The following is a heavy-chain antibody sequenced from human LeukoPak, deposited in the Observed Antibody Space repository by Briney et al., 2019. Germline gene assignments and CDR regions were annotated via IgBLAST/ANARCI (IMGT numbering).Heavy chain of an antibody. CDR1: GFTFSSYA. V-gene: IGHV3-23*01. D-gene: IGHD2-2*01. CDR3: AKGGSSSTSLWG. J-gene: IGHJ4*02. CDR2: ISGSGGST. Sequence: GGSLRLSCAASGFTFSSYAMSWVRQAPGKGLEWVSAISGSGGSTYSADSVKGRFTISRDNSKNTLYLQMNSLRAEDTAVYYCAKGGSSSTSLWGWGQGTLVTVSS.